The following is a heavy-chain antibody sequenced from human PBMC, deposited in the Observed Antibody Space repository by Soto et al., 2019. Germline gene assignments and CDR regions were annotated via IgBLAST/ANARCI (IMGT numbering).Heavy chain of an antibody. D-gene: IGHD1-26*01. V-gene: IGHV3-23*01. CDR3: ARRGSGSYDDG. CDR1: GFTFSSYA. CDR2: ISGSGGST. Sequence: EVQLLESGGGLVQPGGSLRLSCAASGFTFSSYAMRWVRQAPGKGLEWVSAISGSGGSTYYADSVKGRFTISRDNSKNALYLQMNCLRAEDTAGYDCARRGSGSYDDGWGQGALVTVSS. J-gene: IGHJ4*02.